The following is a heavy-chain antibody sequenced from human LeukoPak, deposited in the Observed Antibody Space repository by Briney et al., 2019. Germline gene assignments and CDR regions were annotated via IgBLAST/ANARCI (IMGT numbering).Heavy chain of an antibody. Sequence: GGSQRLFCAASIYTFRSYSMNWVRRAPGKGREGGSYISSSSSTIYYADSVKGRLTIHRDNAKNTLYLQMNSLRDEDTAVYYCAKDSGFLGWLKVGFDPWGQGTLVTVSS. D-gene: IGHD3-3*01. CDR2: ISSSSSTI. J-gene: IGHJ5*02. CDR3: AKDSGFLGWLKVGFDP. V-gene: IGHV3-48*02. CDR1: IYTFRSYS.